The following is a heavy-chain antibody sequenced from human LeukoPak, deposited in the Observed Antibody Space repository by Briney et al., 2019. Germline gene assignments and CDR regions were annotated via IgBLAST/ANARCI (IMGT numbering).Heavy chain of an antibody. CDR3: ARDGPAYGSGSPYYFDY. Sequence: SETLSLTCTVSGGSISSGDYYWSWIRQPPGKGLEWIGYIDYSGSTYYNPSLKSRVTISVDTSKNQFSPKLSSVTAADTAVYYCARDGPAYGSGSPYYFDYWGQGTLVTVSS. CDR1: GGSISSGDYY. D-gene: IGHD3-10*01. J-gene: IGHJ4*02. V-gene: IGHV4-30-4*01. CDR2: IDYSGST.